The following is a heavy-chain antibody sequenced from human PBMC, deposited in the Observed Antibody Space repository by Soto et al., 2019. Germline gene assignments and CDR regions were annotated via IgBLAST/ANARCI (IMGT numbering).Heavy chain of an antibody. CDR3: ARPYNWNYDYYYYGMAV. CDR2: INPSGGST. J-gene: IGHJ6*02. D-gene: IGHD1-7*01. CDR1: GYTFTSYY. Sequence: ASVKVSCKASGYTFTSYYMHWVRQAPGQGLEWMGIINPSGGSTSYAQKFQGRVTMTRDTSTSTVYMELSSLRSEDTAVYYCARPYNWNYDYYYYGMAVWGQGTTVTVSS. V-gene: IGHV1-46*01.